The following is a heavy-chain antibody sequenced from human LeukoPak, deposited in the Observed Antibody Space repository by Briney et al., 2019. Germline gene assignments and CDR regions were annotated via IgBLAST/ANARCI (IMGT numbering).Heavy chain of an antibody. CDR3: ARGFGKKDYDILTGYFLDAFDI. CDR2: IYTSGST. V-gene: IGHV4-61*02. D-gene: IGHD3-9*01. CDR1: GGSISSNSYY. J-gene: IGHJ3*02. Sequence: SETLSLTCTVSGGSISSNSYYWSWIRQPAGKGLEWIGRIYTSGSTNYNPSLKSRVTMSVDTSKNQFSLKLSSVTAADTAVYYCARGFGKKDYDILTGYFLDAFDIWGQGTMVTVSS.